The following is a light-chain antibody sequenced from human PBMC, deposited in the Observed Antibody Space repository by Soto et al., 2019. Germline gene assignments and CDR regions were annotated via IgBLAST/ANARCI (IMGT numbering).Light chain of an antibody. CDR3: QHYNSDPWT. CDR2: DAS. J-gene: IGKJ1*01. Sequence: DIEMTQSPSTLSASVGDRVTIPCRASQTIRRWLAWYQQRPGKAPKVLIYDASTLESGVPARFSGSGSETEFTLTISSLQPEDSATYYCQHYNSDPWTFGQGNKVEIK. V-gene: IGKV1-5*01. CDR1: QTIRRW.